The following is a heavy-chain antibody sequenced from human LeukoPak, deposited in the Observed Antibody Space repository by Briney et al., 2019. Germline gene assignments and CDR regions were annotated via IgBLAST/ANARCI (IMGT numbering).Heavy chain of an antibody. V-gene: IGHV4-59*01. J-gene: IGHJ5*02. D-gene: IGHD1-26*01. Sequence: LETLSLTCTVSGGSISSYYWSWIRQPPGKGLEWIGYIYYSGSTNYNPSLKGRVTISVDTSKNQFSLKLSSVTAADTAVYYCARGDDWFDPWGQGTLVTVSS. CDR3: ARGDDWFDP. CDR1: GGSISSYY. CDR2: IYYSGST.